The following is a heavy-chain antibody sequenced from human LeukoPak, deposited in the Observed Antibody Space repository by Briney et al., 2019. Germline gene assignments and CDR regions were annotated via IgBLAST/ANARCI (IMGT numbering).Heavy chain of an antibody. CDR2: ISGSGGST. J-gene: IGHJ2*01. CDR1: GFTISSYA. CDR3: AKKRVIKTPDAIDWYFDL. D-gene: IGHD3-10*01. Sequence: GGSLRLSCAASGFTISSYAMSWGRQAPRPGLEWVSAISGSGGSTYYADSVKGRFTISRDNSENTLFLQMNNLGAEDTAVYYCAKKRVIKTPDAIDWYFDLWGRGTMVTVSS. V-gene: IGHV3-23*01.